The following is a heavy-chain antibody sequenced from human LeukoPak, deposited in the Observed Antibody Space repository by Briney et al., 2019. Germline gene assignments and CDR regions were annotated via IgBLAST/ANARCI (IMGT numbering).Heavy chain of an antibody. CDR1: GFTFSSYW. D-gene: IGHD6-13*01. J-gene: IGHJ3*02. V-gene: IGHV3-74*01. CDR3: ARESEQQLGLDAFDI. CDR2: INSDGSST. Sequence: PGGSLRLSCAASGFTFSSYWMHWVRQAPGKGLVWVSRINSDGSSTSYADSVKGRFTISRDNAKNTLYLQMNSLRAEDTAVYYCARESEQQLGLDAFDIWGQGTMVTVSS.